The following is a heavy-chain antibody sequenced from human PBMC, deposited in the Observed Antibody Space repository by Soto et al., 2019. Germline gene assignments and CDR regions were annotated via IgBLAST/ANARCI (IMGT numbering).Heavy chain of an antibody. CDR2: IKSKTDGGTA. V-gene: IGHV3-15*01. CDR3: TTGIYYDILTGYHNVAY. D-gene: IGHD3-9*01. CDR1: GVNLSRPW. J-gene: IGHJ4*02. Sequence: LRLSCVASGVNLSRPWMTWVLQAAGKGLEWVGRIKSKTDGGTADYAAPVKGRATISRDDSKNTVYLQMNSLKTEDTAVYYCTTGIYYDILTGYHNVAYWGQGALVTVSS.